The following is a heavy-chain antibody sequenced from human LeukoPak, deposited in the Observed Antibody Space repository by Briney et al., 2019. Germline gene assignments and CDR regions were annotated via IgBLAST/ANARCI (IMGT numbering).Heavy chain of an antibody. V-gene: IGHV3-48*03. Sequence: GGFLRLSCAASGFTFSHYEMNWVRQAPGKGLEWVSYISGSGSTTYYADSMKGRFTISRDNAKNSLHLQMHSLRAEDTAVYYCARDPSLLYFGEGHFDFWGQGALVTVSS. CDR3: ARDPSLLYFGEGHFDF. CDR2: ISGSGSTT. D-gene: IGHD3-10*01. CDR1: GFTFSHYE. J-gene: IGHJ4*02.